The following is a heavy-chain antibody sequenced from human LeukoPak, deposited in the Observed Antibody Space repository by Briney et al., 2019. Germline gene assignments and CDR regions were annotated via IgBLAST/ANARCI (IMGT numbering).Heavy chain of an antibody. J-gene: IGHJ4*02. CDR3: ARGGVESTYDY. D-gene: IGHD2-15*01. CDR1: GGSISSGSYY. V-gene: IGHV4-61*01. CDR2: IYFTGST. Sequence: TSETLPLTCTVSGGSISSGSYYWSWIRQPPGKGLEWIGYIYFTGSTRYNPSLKSRVTISVDTSKNQFSLNLGSLTAADTAVYFCARGGVESTYDYWGQGTLVTVSS.